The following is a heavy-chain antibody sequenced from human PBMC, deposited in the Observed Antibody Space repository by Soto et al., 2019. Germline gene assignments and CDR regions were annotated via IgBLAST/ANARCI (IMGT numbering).Heavy chain of an antibody. J-gene: IGHJ4*02. CDR3: ARAILAARLSTGFDY. D-gene: IGHD6-6*01. CDR1: GFTFSSYA. CDR2: ISYDGSNK. Sequence: PGGSLRLSCAASGFTFSSYAMHWVRQAPGKGLEWVAVISYDGSNKYYADSVKGRFTISRDNSKNTLYLQMNSLRAEDTAVYYCARAILAARLSTGFDYWGQGTLVTVSS. V-gene: IGHV3-30-3*01.